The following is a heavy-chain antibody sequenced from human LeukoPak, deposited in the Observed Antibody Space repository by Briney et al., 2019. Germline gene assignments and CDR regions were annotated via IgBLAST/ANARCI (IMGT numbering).Heavy chain of an antibody. V-gene: IGHV1-8*03. CDR1: GYTFTSYD. CDR3: ARGYSGYEKIYYYYYMDV. D-gene: IGHD5-12*01. CDR2: MNPNSGNT. J-gene: IGHJ6*03. Sequence: ASVKVSCKASGYTFTSYDINWVRQATGQGLEWMGWMNPNSGNTGYAQKFQGRVTITRNTSISTAYMELSSLRSDDTAVYYCARGYSGYEKIYYYYYMDVWGKGTTVTISS.